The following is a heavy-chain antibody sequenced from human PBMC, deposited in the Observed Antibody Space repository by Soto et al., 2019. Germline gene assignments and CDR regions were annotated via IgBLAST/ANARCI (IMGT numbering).Heavy chain of an antibody. CDR3: ASLCSSTSWHYYYYGMDV. CDR2: ISSSGSTI. V-gene: IGHV3-48*03. Sequence: EVQLVESGGGLVQPGGSLRLSCAASGFTFSSYEMNWVRQAPGKGLEWVSYISSSGSTIYYADSVKGRFTISRDNAKNSLYLQMNSLRAEDTAVYYCASLCSSTSWHYYYYGMDVWGQGTTVTVSS. J-gene: IGHJ6*02. D-gene: IGHD2-2*01. CDR1: GFTFSSYE.